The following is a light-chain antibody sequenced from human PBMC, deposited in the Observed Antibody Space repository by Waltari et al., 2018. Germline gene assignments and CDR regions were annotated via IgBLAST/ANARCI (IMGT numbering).Light chain of an antibody. J-gene: IGLJ1*01. Sequence: QSVLTQPPSASETPGQRVIISCSGSSSNLGSNYLYWYQQLPGMAPKPPIYRNTRRPPGVPYRFTASKSGTFASLAISGLRSEDEAVYYCASWDETHYVFGSGTKVTVL. CDR2: RNT. CDR1: SSNLGSNY. V-gene: IGLV1-47*01. CDR3: ASWDETHYV.